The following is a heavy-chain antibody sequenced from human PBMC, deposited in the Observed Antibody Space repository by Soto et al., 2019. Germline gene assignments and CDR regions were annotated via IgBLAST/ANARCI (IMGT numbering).Heavy chain of an antibody. CDR3: AKASGYCISTSCSRNGMDV. J-gene: IGHJ6*02. V-gene: IGHV3-30*18. Sequence: QVQLVESGGGVVQPGRSLRLSCAASGFTFSSYGMHWVRQAPGKGLEWVAVISYDGSNKYYADSVKGRFTISRDNSKNTLYMPMNSLRAEDTAVYYCAKASGYCISTSCSRNGMDVWGQGTTVTVSS. D-gene: IGHD2-2*01. CDR2: ISYDGSNK. CDR1: GFTFSSYG.